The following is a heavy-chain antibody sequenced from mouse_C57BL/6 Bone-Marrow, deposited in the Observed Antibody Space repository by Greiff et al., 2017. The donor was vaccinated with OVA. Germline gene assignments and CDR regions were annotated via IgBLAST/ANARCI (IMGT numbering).Heavy chain of an antibody. V-gene: IGHV1-75*01. CDR1: GYTFTDYY. Sequence: QVQLQQSGPELVKPGASVKISCKASGYTFTDYYINWVKQRPGQGLEWIGWIFPGSGSTYYNEKFKGKATFTVDKSSSTAYMLLSSLTSEDSAVYFCARWDYSSSSCFDYWGQGTTLTVSS. D-gene: IGHD1-1*01. J-gene: IGHJ2*01. CDR3: ARWDYSSSSCFDY. CDR2: IFPGSGST.